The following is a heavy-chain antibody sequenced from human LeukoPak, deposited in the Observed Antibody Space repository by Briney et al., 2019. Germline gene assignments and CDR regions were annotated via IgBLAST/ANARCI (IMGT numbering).Heavy chain of an antibody. CDR3: AAVGYCSSTSCYVGYFDY. CDR1: GFTFSSYE. CDR2: ISSSGSTI. Sequence: GGSLRLSCAASGFTFSSYEMNWVRQAPGKGLGWVSYISSSGSTIYYAASVKGRFTISRDNAKNSLYLQMNSLRAEDTAVYYCAAVGYCSSTSCYVGYFDYWGQGTLVTVSS. D-gene: IGHD2-2*01. J-gene: IGHJ4*02. V-gene: IGHV3-48*03.